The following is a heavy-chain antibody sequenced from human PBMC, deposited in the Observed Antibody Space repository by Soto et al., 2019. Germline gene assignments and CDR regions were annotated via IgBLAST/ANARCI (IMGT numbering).Heavy chain of an antibody. V-gene: IGHV3-23*01. Sequence: EVQLLESGGGLVQPGGSLRLSCAASGFSLSNNAVSWVRQAPGKGLEWVSGISGSADSTYYADSVKGRFTISRDNSRNTLYLQVNGLRVEDTAVYYCAKAASPYGDYRRHFDYWGQGTLVTVSS. CDR2: ISGSADST. D-gene: IGHD4-17*01. J-gene: IGHJ4*02. CDR3: AKAASPYGDYRRHFDY. CDR1: GFSLSNNA.